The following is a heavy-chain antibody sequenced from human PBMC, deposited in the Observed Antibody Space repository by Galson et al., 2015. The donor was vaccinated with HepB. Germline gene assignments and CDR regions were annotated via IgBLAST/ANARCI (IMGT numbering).Heavy chain of an antibody. CDR3: ARDPRGEWLVREFDY. D-gene: IGHD6-19*01. V-gene: IGHV3-33*01. Sequence: SLRLSCAASGFTFNNYGMHWVRQAPGKGLEWVAIIWYDGSNKYYADSVRGRFTISRDNSKNTLYLQMNSLRAEDTAVYYCARDPRGEWLVREFDYWGQGTLVTVSS. J-gene: IGHJ4*02. CDR1: GFTFNNYG. CDR2: IWYDGSNK.